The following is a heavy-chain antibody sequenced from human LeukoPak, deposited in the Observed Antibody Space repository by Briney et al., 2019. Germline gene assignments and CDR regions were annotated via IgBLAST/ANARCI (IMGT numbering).Heavy chain of an antibody. CDR3: AKVRVDYGGNSGFDY. Sequence: GGSLRLSCAASGFTFSSYWMSWVRQAPGKGLEWVANIKEDGSEKHYVDSVKGRFTISRDNSKNTLYLQMNSLRAEDTAVYYCAKVRVDYGGNSGFDYWGQGTLVTVSS. V-gene: IGHV3-7*03. J-gene: IGHJ4*02. CDR1: GFTFSSYW. D-gene: IGHD4-23*01. CDR2: IKEDGSEK.